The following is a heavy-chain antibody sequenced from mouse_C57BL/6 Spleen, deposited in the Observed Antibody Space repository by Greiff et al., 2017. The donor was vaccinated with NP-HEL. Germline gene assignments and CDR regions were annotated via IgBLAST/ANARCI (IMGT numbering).Heavy chain of an antibody. CDR2: ISSGSSTI. Sequence: EVKLMESGGGLVKPGGSLKLSCAASGFTFSDYGMHWVRQAPEKGLEWVAYISSGSSTIYYADTVKGRFTISRDNAKNTLYLQMSSLKSEDTAMYYCARQVVDYWGQGTTLTVSS. D-gene: IGHD1-1*01. V-gene: IGHV5-17*03. CDR1: GFTFSDYG. J-gene: IGHJ2*01. CDR3: ARQVVDY.